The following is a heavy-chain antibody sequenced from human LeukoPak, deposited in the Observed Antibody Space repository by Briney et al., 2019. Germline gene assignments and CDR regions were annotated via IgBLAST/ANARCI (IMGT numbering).Heavy chain of an antibody. CDR2: ISGSGGST. Sequence: TGGSLRLSCAASGFTFSSYAMSWVRQAPGKGLEWVSSISGSGGSTYSANSVKGRFTISRDNSKNTLYLQMNSLRAEDTAVYYCAKGGYNYFDYWGQGTLVTVSS. V-gene: IGHV3-23*01. J-gene: IGHJ4*02. CDR1: GFTFSSYA. CDR3: AKGGYNYFDY. D-gene: IGHD3-22*01.